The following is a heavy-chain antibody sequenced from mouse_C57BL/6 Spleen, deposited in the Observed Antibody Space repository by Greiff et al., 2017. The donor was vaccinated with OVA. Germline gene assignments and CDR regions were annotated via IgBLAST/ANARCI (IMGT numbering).Heavy chain of an antibody. V-gene: IGHV5-16*01. Sequence: EVMLVEPEGGLVQPGSSMKLSCTASGFTFSDYYMAWVRQVPEKGLEWVANINYDGSSTYYLDTLKSRFIITRDNAKNILYLHMSSLKSEDTATYYCARDRRGYYLDYWGQGTTLTVSS. D-gene: IGHD1-1*02. CDR1: GFTFSDYY. CDR3: ARDRRGYYLDY. J-gene: IGHJ2*01. CDR2: INYDGSST.